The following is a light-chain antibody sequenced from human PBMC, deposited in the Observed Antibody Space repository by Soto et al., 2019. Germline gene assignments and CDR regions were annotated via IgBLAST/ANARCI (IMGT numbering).Light chain of an antibody. CDR3: QQSYSSLVYK. J-gene: IGKJ2*01. CDR1: QNIATN. CDR2: SAS. Sequence: DIQMTQSPSSLSASVGDRVTITCRASQNIATNLNWYQQKAGKAPTVLIYSASTLQSGVPSRFSGSGSGTDFTLTISSLQPEDSATYYCQQSYSSLVYKFGPGTKLEIK. V-gene: IGKV1-39*01.